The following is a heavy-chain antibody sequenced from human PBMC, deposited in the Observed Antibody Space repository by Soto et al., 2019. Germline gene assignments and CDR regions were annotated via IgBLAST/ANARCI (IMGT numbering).Heavy chain of an antibody. V-gene: IGHV4-34*01. D-gene: IGHD3-10*01. Sequence: QVQLQQWGAGLLKPSETLSLTCAVYGGSFSGYYWSWIRQPPGKGLEWIGEINHSGSTNYNPSLKSRVTISVDTSKNQFSLKLSSVTAADTAVYYCASTWFGELFNNLYYYYGMDVWGQGTTVTVSS. CDR1: GGSFSGYY. J-gene: IGHJ6*02. CDR2: INHSGST. CDR3: ASTWFGELFNNLYYYYGMDV.